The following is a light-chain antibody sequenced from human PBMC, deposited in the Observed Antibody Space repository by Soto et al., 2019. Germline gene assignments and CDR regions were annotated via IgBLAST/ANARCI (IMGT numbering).Light chain of an antibody. CDR1: SSDIGGYNY. J-gene: IGLJ3*02. Sequence: QSALTQPASVSGSPGQSITIACTGTSSDIGGYNYVSWYQQHPGKAPELLIFEVNSRPSGVSYRFSGSRSGNTASLTISGLQAEDEADYYCSSYTTSTTLSWVFGGGTKVTVL. V-gene: IGLV2-14*01. CDR3: SSYTTSTTLSWV. CDR2: EVN.